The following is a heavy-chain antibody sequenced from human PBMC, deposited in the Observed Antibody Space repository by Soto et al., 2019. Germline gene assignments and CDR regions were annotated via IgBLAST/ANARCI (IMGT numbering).Heavy chain of an antibody. J-gene: IGHJ4*02. D-gene: IGHD1-20*01. CDR2: ISYDGNNR. CDR3: AFGDNSFDY. V-gene: IGHV3-30*03. CDR1: GFTFSDYG. Sequence: QVQLVESGGGVVQPGRSLRVSCAASGFTFSDYGTYWVRQAPGKGLEWVALISYDGNNREYGDSVKGRFTISRDNSKNTLYLQMNSLRVEGTAVYYCAFGDNSFDYWGQGTLVTVSS.